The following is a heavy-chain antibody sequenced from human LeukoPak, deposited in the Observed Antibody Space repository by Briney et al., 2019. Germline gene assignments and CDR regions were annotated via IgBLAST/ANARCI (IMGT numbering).Heavy chain of an antibody. Sequence: VMHSRNASCYTSTVYYMHWAQQAPGKGPAWMGLVDPEDGETIYAETFQGSVTITADTSTDTAYMELSSLRSEDTAVYYCATDLVRVGATPNNYWGQGTLVTVSS. CDR2: VDPEDGET. CDR1: CYTSTVYY. J-gene: IGHJ4*02. V-gene: IGHV1-69-2*01. CDR3: ATDLVRVGATPNNY. D-gene: IGHD1-26*01.